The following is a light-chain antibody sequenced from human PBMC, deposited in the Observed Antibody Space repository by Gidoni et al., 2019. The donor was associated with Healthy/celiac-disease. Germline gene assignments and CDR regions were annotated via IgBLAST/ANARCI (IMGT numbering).Light chain of an antibody. CDR2: GAS. CDR1: QSVSSSY. Sequence: EIVLTQSTGPLSLSPGERATLSCRSSQSVSSSYLAWYHQKPGQAPRLLIYGASSRATGIPDRFSCSGSGTDFTLTISRLEPEDVAVYYCQQYGSSPPLTFXPXTKVDIK. J-gene: IGKJ3*01. CDR3: QQYGSSPPLT. V-gene: IGKV3-20*01.